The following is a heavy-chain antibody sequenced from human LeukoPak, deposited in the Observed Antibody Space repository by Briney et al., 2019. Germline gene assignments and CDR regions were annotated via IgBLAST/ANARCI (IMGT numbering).Heavy chain of an antibody. Sequence: SETLSLTCAVYGGSFSDKYWSWIRQPPGKGLEWIGEINHYERTGHNPSLKSRVTISIDTSKNQFSLKLSSVTAADTAVYYCARVGRTGYSGSHHFDYWGQGTLVTVSS. CDR3: ARVGRTGYSGSHHFDY. CDR2: INHYERT. V-gene: IGHV4-34*01. J-gene: IGHJ4*02. CDR1: GGSFSDKY. D-gene: IGHD1-26*01.